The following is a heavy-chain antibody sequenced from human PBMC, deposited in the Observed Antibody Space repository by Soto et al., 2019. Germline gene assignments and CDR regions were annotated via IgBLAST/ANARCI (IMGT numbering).Heavy chain of an antibody. CDR3: AKDGGPLDY. Sequence: GGSLRLSCAASGFSFSSYGMHWVRQAPGKGLEWVAVISYDGSNKYYADSVKGRFTISRDSSKNTLYLQMNSLRAEDTAVYYCAKDGGPLDYWGQGTLVTVSS. D-gene: IGHD3-16*01. V-gene: IGHV3-30*18. CDR2: ISYDGSNK. J-gene: IGHJ4*02. CDR1: GFSFSSYG.